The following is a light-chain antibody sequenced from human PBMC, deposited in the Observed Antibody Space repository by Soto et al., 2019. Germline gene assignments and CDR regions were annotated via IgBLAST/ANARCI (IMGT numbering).Light chain of an antibody. CDR1: QSVNNNY. Sequence: EIVLTQSPGTLSLSPGERATLSCRASQSVNNNYLAWYQQKPGQAPRLLIYGASSRATAIPDRFSGSGSGTDFTLTISRLELEDFAMYSCQQYGNSPQTFGQGTKVESK. CDR3: QQYGNSPQT. V-gene: IGKV3-20*01. J-gene: IGKJ1*01. CDR2: GAS.